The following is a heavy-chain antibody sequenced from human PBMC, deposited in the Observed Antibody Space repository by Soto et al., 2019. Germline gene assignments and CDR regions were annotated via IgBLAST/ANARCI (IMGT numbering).Heavy chain of an antibody. Sequence: GGSLRLSCAASGFTFSSYWMSWVRQAPGKGLEWVANIKQDGSEKYYVDSVKGRFTISRDNAKNSLYLQMNSLRAEDTAVYYCARDHLVVVVAATGAGFDPWGQGTLVTVSS. CDR3: ARDHLVVVVAATGAGFDP. V-gene: IGHV3-7*01. D-gene: IGHD2-15*01. J-gene: IGHJ5*02. CDR1: GFTFSSYW. CDR2: IKQDGSEK.